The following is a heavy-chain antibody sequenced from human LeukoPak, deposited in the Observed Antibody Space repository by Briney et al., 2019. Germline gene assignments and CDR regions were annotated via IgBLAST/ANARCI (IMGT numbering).Heavy chain of an antibody. CDR2: IWFDGSNK. CDR1: GFAFSSYG. V-gene: IGHV3-33*06. Sequence: GRSLRLSCAASGFAFSSYGMHWVRQAPGKGLEWVAVIWFDGSNKYYADSVKGRFTISRDNSKYTLYLQMNSLRAEDTAVYYCAKMSSGWLLDYWGQGTLVTVSS. D-gene: IGHD6-19*01. CDR3: AKMSSGWLLDY. J-gene: IGHJ4*02.